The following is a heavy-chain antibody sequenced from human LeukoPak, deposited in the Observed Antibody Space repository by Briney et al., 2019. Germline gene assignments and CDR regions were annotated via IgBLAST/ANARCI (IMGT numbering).Heavy chain of an antibody. CDR2: ISSSGSTI. CDR1: GFTFSNYE. Sequence: GGSLRLSCAASGFTFSNYEMNWVRQAPGKGPEWVSYISSSGSTIYYADSVKGRFTISRDNAKNSLYLQMNSLRAEDTAVYYCARKSGSYTYWGQGTLVTVSS. J-gene: IGHJ4*02. D-gene: IGHD1-26*01. V-gene: IGHV3-48*03. CDR3: ARKSGSYTY.